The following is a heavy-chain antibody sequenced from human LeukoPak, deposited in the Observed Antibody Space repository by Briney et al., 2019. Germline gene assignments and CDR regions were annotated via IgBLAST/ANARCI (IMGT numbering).Heavy chain of an antibody. CDR2: INQDGSEK. V-gene: IGHV3-7*01. Sequence: PGGSLRLSCAASGFTFSSYSMNWVRQAPGKGLEWVANINQDGSEKYYVDSVKGRFTISRASAKNSLYLQMNSLRGEDTAVYYCARDAYSGSYYSGWFDPWGQGTLVTVSS. J-gene: IGHJ5*02. CDR1: GFTFSSYS. CDR3: ARDAYSGSYYSGWFDP. D-gene: IGHD1-26*01.